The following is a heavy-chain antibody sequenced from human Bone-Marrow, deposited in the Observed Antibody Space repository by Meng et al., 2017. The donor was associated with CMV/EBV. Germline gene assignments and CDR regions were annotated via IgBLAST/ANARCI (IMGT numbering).Heavy chain of an antibody. V-gene: IGHV1-46*01. Sequence: ASVKVSCKASGYTFTSYYMHWVRQAPGQGLEWMGVINPSGGSTSYAQKFQGRVTMTRDTSTSTVYMELSSLRSDDTAVYYCARDGAAAGPYYYYYGLDVWGQGTTVTVSS. J-gene: IGHJ6*02. CDR2: INPSGGST. D-gene: IGHD6-13*01. CDR1: GYTFTSYY. CDR3: ARDGAAAGPYYYYYGLDV.